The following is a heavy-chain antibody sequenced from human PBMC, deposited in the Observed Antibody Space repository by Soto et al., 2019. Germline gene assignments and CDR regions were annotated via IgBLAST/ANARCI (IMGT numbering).Heavy chain of an antibody. Sequence: QVQLVQSGAEVKKPGSSVKVSCKASGGTFRSYAISWVRQAPGQWLEWMGGIIPIFGTANYAQKFQGRVTITADESTSTAYLELSSLRSEDTAVYYCAGTGITGTSGYDFDYWGQGTLVSVSS. D-gene: IGHD1-20*01. V-gene: IGHV1-69*01. J-gene: IGHJ4*02. CDR2: IIPIFGTA. CDR3: AGTGITGTSGYDFDY. CDR1: GGTFRSYA.